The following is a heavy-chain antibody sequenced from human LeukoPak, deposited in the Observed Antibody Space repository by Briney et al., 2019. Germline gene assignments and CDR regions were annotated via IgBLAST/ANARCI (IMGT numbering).Heavy chain of an antibody. CDR3: AKDVRSGWYTPGY. D-gene: IGHD6-19*01. CDR2: ISSSGSTI. V-gene: IGHV3-48*03. CDR1: GFTFSSYE. Sequence: GGSLRLSCAASGFTFSSYEMNWVRQAPGKGLEWVSYISSSGSTIYYADSVKGRFTISRDNSKNTLYLQMNSLRAEDTAVYYCAKDVRSGWYTPGYWGQGTLVTVSS. J-gene: IGHJ4*02.